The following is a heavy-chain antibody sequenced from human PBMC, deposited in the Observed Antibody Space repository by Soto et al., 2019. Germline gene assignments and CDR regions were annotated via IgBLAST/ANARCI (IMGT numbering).Heavy chain of an antibody. V-gene: IGHV4-59*01. CDR1: GGSISSYY. D-gene: IGHD1-26*01. Sequence: SETLSLTCTVSGGSISSYYWSWIRQPPGKGLEWIGYIYYSGSTNYNPSLKSRVTISVDTSKNQFSLKLSSVTAADTAVYYCARWSRELPGQPLFDPWGEGTLFTVSS. J-gene: IGHJ5*02. CDR3: ARWSRELPGQPLFDP. CDR2: IYYSGST.